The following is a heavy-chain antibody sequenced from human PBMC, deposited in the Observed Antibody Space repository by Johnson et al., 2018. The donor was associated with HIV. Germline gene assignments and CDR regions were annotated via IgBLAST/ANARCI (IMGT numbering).Heavy chain of an antibody. D-gene: IGHD2-15*01. J-gene: IGHJ3*02. Sequence: MQLVESGGGVVRPGGSLRLSCAASGFTFDDYGMSWVRQAPGKGLEWVSGINWNGGSTGYADSVKGRFTIPRDNAKSSLYLQVNSLRAEDTALYYCARGVRYCSGGSCYNDAFDIWGQGTMVTVSS. CDR2: INWNGGST. V-gene: IGHV3-20*04. CDR3: ARGVRYCSGGSCYNDAFDI. CDR1: GFTFDDYG.